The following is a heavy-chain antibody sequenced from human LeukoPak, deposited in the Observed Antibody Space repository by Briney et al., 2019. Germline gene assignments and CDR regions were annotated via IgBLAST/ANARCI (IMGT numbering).Heavy chain of an antibody. CDR2: IKQGGSEK. J-gene: IGHJ4*02. CDR3: AREGNYGDYDYY. D-gene: IGHD4-17*01. CDR1: GFTFSSYW. Sequence: GGSLRLSCAASGFTFSSYWMSWVRQAPGKGLEWVANIKQGGSEKYYVDSVKGRFTISRDNAKNSLYLQMNSLRAEDTAVYFCAREGNYGDYDYYWGQGTLVTVSS. V-gene: IGHV3-7*01.